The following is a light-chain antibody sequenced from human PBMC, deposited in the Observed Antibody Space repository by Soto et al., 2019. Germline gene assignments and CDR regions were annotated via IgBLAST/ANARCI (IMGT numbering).Light chain of an antibody. J-gene: IGKJ1*01. Sequence: DIQMTQSPSTLSASVGDRVTITCRASQNIERWLAWYQQKPGKAPKLLIYMASSLQSGVPSRFSGSGSGTDFTLTISSLQPEDFATYYCLQVDVYPWTFGQGTKVDIK. CDR1: QNIERW. CDR2: MAS. CDR3: LQVDVYPWT. V-gene: IGKV1-5*03.